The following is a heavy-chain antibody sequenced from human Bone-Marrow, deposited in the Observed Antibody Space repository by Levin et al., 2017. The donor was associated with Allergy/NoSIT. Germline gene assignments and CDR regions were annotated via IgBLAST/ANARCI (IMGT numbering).Heavy chain of an antibody. Sequence: ASVKVSCKASGYVFTAYYIHWVRQAPGQGLEWVGWINPNSGGTGSAEKFQGRVTMTTDPSINTVYMELSGLRSDDTAFYYGARHPPLYGGDSGSDYWGQGTLVTVSS. J-gene: IGHJ4*02. CDR1: GYVFTAYY. D-gene: IGHD4-23*01. V-gene: IGHV1-2*02. CDR3: ARHPPLYGGDSGSDY. CDR2: INPNSGGT.